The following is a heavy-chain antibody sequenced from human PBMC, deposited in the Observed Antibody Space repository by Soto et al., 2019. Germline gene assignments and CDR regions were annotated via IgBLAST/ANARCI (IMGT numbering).Heavy chain of an antibody. D-gene: IGHD2-2*01. Sequence: APVKVSCKASGYTFSSYGISWVRQAPGQGLEWMGWINAGNGNTKYSQKFQGRVTITRDTSASTAYMELSSLRSEDTAVYYCARMEYQLPDYYYGMDVWGQGTTVTVSS. CDR2: INAGNGNT. CDR1: GYTFSSYG. V-gene: IGHV1-3*01. CDR3: ARMEYQLPDYYYGMDV. J-gene: IGHJ6*02.